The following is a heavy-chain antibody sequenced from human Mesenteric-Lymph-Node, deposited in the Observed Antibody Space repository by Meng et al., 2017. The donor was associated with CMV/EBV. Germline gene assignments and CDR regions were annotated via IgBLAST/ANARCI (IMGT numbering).Heavy chain of an antibody. V-gene: IGHV4-61*01. D-gene: IGHD7-27*01. CDR2: IYYSGST. J-gene: IGHJ4*02. Sequence: TVSGGYVSSGSYYWSWIRQPPGKGLEWIGYIYYSGSTNYNPSLKSRVTISVDTSKNQFSLKLSSVTAADTAVYYCARDVYWGSFDYWGQGTLVTVSS. CDR3: ARDVYWGSFDY. CDR1: GGYVSSGSYY.